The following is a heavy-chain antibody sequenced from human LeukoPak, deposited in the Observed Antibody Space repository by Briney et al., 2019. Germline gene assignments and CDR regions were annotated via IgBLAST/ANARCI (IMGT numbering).Heavy chain of an antibody. CDR1: GFTFSSYG. J-gene: IGHJ5*02. CDR2: ITGSGDST. CDR3: GRDGRLIQLWFDP. Sequence: GGSLRLSWAASGFTFSSYGLSWVRQAPGKGLEWVSGITGSGDSTFYADSVKGRFTISRDNSKNTLYLQMNSLRADDTAVYYCGRDGRLIQLWFDPWGQGTLVTVSS. V-gene: IGHV3-23*01. D-gene: IGHD5-18*01.